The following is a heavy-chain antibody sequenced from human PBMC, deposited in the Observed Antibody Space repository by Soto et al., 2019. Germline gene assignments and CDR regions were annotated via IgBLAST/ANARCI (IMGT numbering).Heavy chain of an antibody. CDR1: GFTLSDYY. CDR2: ISTNSRYI. D-gene: IGHD3-9*01. Sequence: QEQLVESGGGLVKPGGSLRLSCAASGFTLSDYYMTWIRQGPGKGLERISYISTNSRYIKYSDSVKGRFTISRDDAKNSLYLQMTSLRVEDTALYYCARVYDVLTSAWLDPWGQGTLVTVSS. J-gene: IGHJ5*02. V-gene: IGHV3-11*05. CDR3: ARVYDVLTSAWLDP.